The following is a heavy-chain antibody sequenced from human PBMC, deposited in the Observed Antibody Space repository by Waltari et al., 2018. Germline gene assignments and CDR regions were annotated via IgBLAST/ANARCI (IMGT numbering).Heavy chain of an antibody. V-gene: IGHV1-8*03. Sequence: QVQLVQSGAEVKKPGASVKVSCKASGYTFTSYDINWVRQATGQGLEWMGWMNPSSCNTGYAQKFQGRVTITRNTSISTAYMELSSLRSEGTAVYYCARGLGRQGAFDIWGQGTMVTVSS. J-gene: IGHJ3*02. CDR2: MNPSSCNT. CDR3: ARGLGRQGAFDI. D-gene: IGHD3-16*01. CDR1: GYTFTSYD.